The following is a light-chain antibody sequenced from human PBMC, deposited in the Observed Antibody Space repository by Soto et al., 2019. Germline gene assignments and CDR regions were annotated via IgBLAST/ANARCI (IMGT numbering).Light chain of an antibody. CDR2: EVN. J-gene: IGLJ1*01. V-gene: IGLV2-14*01. Sequence: QSALTQPASLSGSPGQSITISCTGTSSDIGAYDYASWFQQHPGKAPKLMISEVNNRPSGVSNRFSGSKSGNTAYLTISGLQVEDEAEYYCCLYIGATTYVFGTGTKVTVL. CDR1: SSDIGAYDY. CDR3: CLYIGATTYV.